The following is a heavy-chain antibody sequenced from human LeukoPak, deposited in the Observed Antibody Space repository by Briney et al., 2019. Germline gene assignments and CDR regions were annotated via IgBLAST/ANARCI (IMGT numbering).Heavy chain of an antibody. Sequence: ASVQVSCKASGYTFNTFGISWVRPAPGQGLEWMGWINAYNGNTHYAQKLQGRVTMTTDTSTSTVYMELRSLRSDDTAVYYCARGSPPRRNYDSRGYYSYYFDYWGQGTLVTVSS. CDR2: INAYNGNT. J-gene: IGHJ4*02. V-gene: IGHV1-18*01. CDR1: GYTFNTFG. CDR3: ARGSPPRRNYDSRGYYSYYFDY. D-gene: IGHD3-22*01.